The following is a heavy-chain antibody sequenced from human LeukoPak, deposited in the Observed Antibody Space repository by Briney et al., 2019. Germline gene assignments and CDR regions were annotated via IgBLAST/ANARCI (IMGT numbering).Heavy chain of an antibody. D-gene: IGHD7-27*01. Sequence: AASVKVSCKASGYTFSGHYMHWVRQAPGQGLEWVGWVSGYNGNKNFAENVQGRATMTIDTSTSTAYMELRSLRSEDTAVYYCARELGIDTTYYFDYWGQGTLVTVSS. J-gene: IGHJ4*02. CDR2: VSGYNGNK. CDR1: GYTFSGHY. CDR3: ARELGIDTTYYFDY. V-gene: IGHV1-18*04.